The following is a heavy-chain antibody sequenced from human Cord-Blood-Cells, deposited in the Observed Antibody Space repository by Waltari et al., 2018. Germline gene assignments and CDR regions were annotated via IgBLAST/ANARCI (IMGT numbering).Heavy chain of an antibody. V-gene: IGHV3-53*01. D-gene: IGHD6-13*01. J-gene: IGHJ4*02. CDR2: IYSGGST. CDR1: GFTVSSNY. Sequence: EVQLVESGGGLIQPGGSLRLSCAASGFTVSSNYMSWVRQAPGKGLELVSVIYSGGSTYYADSVKGRFTVSRDNSKNTLYLQMNSLRAEDTAVYYCARAALIAAALDYWGQGTLVTVSS. CDR3: ARAALIAAALDY.